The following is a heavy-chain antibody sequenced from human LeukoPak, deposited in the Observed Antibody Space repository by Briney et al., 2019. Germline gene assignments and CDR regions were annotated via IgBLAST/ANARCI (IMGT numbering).Heavy chain of an antibody. D-gene: IGHD3-10*01. CDR2: IYHSGST. J-gene: IGHJ4*02. V-gene: IGHV4-4*01. CDR1: GDLNSSSNW. CDR3: ARDLTVRGVISFDY. Sequence: PSETQSLTCAVSGDLNSSSNWRSWVRQRPGKGLEWIGEIYHSGSTNYNPSLKSRVTISVDKSKNQFSLKLSSVTAADTAVYCCARDLTVRGVISFDYWGQGTLVTVSS.